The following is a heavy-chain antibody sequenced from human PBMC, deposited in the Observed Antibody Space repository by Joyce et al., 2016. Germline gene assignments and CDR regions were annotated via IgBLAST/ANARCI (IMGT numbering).Heavy chain of an antibody. V-gene: IGHV3-30-3*01. CDR2: ISPDGSKK. Sequence: QVQLVESGGGVAQPGRSLRLSCAASGFTFNRYAMQWVRQTPGKGLEWVAVISPDGSKKFYSDSVKDRFIISRDNSNKMVFVQMNSLRVVDTGVYYCARSPSNSWHTFDSWGQGTLVSVSS. J-gene: IGHJ4*02. D-gene: IGHD2-2*01. CDR3: ARSPSNSWHTFDS. CDR1: GFTFNRYA.